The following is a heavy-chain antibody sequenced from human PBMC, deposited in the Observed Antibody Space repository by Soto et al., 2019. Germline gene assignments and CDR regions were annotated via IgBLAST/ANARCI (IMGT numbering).Heavy chain of an antibody. V-gene: IGHV4-61*08. D-gene: IGHD5-12*01. CDR1: GGSISSGDYY. CDR3: ARQQGSSGYDYVGWFDP. J-gene: IGHJ5*02. CDR2: IYYSGST. Sequence: PSETLSLTCTVSGGSISSGDYYWSWIRQPPGKGLEWIGYIYYSGSTNYNPSLKSRVTISVDTSKNQFSLKLSSVTAADTAVYYCARQQGSSGYDYVGWFDPWGQGTLVTVSS.